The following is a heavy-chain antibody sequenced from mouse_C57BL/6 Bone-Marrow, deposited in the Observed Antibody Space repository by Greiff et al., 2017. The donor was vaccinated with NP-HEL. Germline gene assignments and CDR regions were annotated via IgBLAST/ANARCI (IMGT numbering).Heavy chain of an antibody. CDR3: ARSIYYDYADDPCYAMDY. V-gene: IGHV7-3*01. J-gene: IGHJ4*01. CDR2: IRNKANGYTT. CDR1: GFTFTNYY. D-gene: IGHD2-4*01. Sequence: EVKLVESGGGLVQPGGSLSLSCAASGFTFTNYYMSWVRQPPGKALEWLGFIRNKANGYTTEYSASVKGRFTISRDNSQSIIYLQMNALRAEDSATYYCARSIYYDYADDPCYAMDYWGQGTSVTVSS.